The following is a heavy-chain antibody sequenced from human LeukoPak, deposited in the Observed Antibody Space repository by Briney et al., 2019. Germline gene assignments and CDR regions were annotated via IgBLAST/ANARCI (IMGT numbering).Heavy chain of an antibody. Sequence: GGSLRLSCAASGFTFSSYAMSWVRQAPGKGLVWVSRINSDGSSTSYADSVKGRFTISRDNAKNTLYLQMNSLRAEDTAVYYCARVIGYSSSWNSAFDIWGQGTMVTVSS. CDR2: INSDGSST. V-gene: IGHV3-74*01. J-gene: IGHJ3*02. CDR3: ARVIGYSSSWNSAFDI. D-gene: IGHD6-13*01. CDR1: GFTFSSYA.